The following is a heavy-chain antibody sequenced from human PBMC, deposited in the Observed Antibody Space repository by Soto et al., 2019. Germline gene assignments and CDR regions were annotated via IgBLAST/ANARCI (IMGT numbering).Heavy chain of an antibody. CDR2: MNEDGGTT. V-gene: IGHV3-74*01. CDR1: GFTFSSYW. D-gene: IGHD3-10*01. Sequence: GGSLRLSCAASGFTFSSYWMHWVRQAPGKGLVWVSRMNEDGGTTDYADSVKGRFTISRDNAKNTLYLQMNSLRVEDTAVYYCASDLSGRADVWGQGTTVTASS. CDR3: ASDLSGRADV. J-gene: IGHJ6*02.